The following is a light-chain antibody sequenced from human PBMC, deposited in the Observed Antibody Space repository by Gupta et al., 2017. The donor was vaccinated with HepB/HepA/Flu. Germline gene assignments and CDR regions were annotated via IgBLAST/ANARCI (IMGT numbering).Light chain of an antibody. V-gene: IGLV2-23*02. Sequence: QSALTQPASVSGSPGQSITISCIGTNSDVGSYNLVSWYQQPPGKAPKFMIYEVSKRPSGVSNRFSGSKSGNTASLTISGLQAEDEADYYCCSYAGSSILIFGGGTKVTVL. J-gene: IGLJ2*01. CDR3: CSYAGSSILI. CDR2: EVS. CDR1: NSDVGSYNL.